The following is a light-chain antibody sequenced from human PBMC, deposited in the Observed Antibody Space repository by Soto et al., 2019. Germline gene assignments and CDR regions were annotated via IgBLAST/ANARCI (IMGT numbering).Light chain of an antibody. CDR2: DAS. CDR3: QQRSNWAIT. CDR1: QSVSSSY. Sequence: EIVLTQSPGTLSLSPGERATLSCRASQSVSSSYLAWYQQKPGQAPRLLIYDASTRATGIPARFSGSGSGTEFTLTISSLQSEDFAVYYCQQRSNWAITFGQGTRLEIK. V-gene: IGKV3D-20*02. J-gene: IGKJ5*01.